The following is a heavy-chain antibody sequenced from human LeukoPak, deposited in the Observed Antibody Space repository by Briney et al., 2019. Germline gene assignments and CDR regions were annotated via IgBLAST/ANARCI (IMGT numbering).Heavy chain of an antibody. CDR3: ARGGGYYCSGGSCYQRTFGY. Sequence: SETLSLTCAVYGGSFSGYYWSWIRQPPGKGLEWIGEINHSGSTNYNPSLKSRVTISVDTSKNQSSLKLSSVTAADTAVYYCARGGGYYCSGGSCYQRTFGYWGQGTLVTVSS. J-gene: IGHJ4*02. CDR2: INHSGST. V-gene: IGHV4-34*01. CDR1: GGSFSGYY. D-gene: IGHD2-15*01.